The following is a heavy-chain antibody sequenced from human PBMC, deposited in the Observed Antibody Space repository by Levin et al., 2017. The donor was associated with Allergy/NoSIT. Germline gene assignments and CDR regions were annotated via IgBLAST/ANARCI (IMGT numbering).Heavy chain of an antibody. CDR3: AKDMGPYGSGGDDAFDI. V-gene: IGHV3-23*01. CDR1: GFTFSSYA. CDR2: ISGSGGST. Sequence: PGGSLRLSCAASGFTFSSYAMSWVRQAPGKGLEWVSAISGSGGSTYYADSVKGRFTISRDNSKNTLYLQMNSLRAEDTAVYYCAKDMGPYGSGGDDAFDIWGQGTMVTVSS. D-gene: IGHD3-10*01. J-gene: IGHJ3*02.